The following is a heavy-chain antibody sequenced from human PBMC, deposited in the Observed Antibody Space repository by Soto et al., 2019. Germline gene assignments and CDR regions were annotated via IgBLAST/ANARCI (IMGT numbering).Heavy chain of an antibody. D-gene: IGHD6-13*01. J-gene: IGHJ4*02. CDR3: AKDKGIAAAGFTYYFDY. V-gene: IGHV3-30*18. Sequence: QVQLVESGGGVVQPGRSLRLSCAASGFTFSSYGMHWVRQAPGKGLEWVAVISYDGSNKYYADSVKGRFTISRDNSKNSLYLQMNSLRAEDTAVYYCAKDKGIAAAGFTYYFDYWGQGTLVTVSS. CDR1: GFTFSSYG. CDR2: ISYDGSNK.